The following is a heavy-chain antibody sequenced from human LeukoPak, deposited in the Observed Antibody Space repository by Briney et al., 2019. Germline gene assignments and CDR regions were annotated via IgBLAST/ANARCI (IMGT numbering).Heavy chain of an antibody. CDR3: ATPALGRRLYYYDY. CDR1: GFTFSGYP. Sequence: GGSLRLSCAASGFTFSGYPIHWVRQAPGKGLEWVGRIRTKSDGETVDYAAPVKGRFTISRDDSKNTLFLQMNSLKTEDTAVYYCATPALGRRLYYYDYWGQGTLVTVSP. J-gene: IGHJ4*02. CDR2: IRTKSDGETV. V-gene: IGHV3-15*07. D-gene: IGHD3-16*01.